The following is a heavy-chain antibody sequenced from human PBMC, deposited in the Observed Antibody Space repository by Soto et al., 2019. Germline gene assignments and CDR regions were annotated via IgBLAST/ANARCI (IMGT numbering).Heavy chain of an antibody. CDR1: GDSVTIGSYY. Sequence: SETLSLTCIVSGDSVTIGSYYWTWLRQPPGKGLEWIGYISYTGRTKYNPSLQSRVTISVDTSKNDFSLNLSSVTAADTAVYFCAREWGLLPYYVMNVWGQGTAVTVSS. V-gene: IGHV4-61*03. CDR2: ISYTGRT. D-gene: IGHD7-27*01. CDR3: AREWGLLPYYVMNV. J-gene: IGHJ6*02.